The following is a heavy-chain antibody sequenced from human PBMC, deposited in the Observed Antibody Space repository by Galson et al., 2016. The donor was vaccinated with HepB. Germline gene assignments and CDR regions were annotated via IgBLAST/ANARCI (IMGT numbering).Heavy chain of an antibody. CDR1: GYSFTTYW. CDR2: IDPKDSYT. J-gene: IGHJ1*01. V-gene: IGHV5-10-1*01. Sequence: QSGAEVKKPGESLRISCDVSGYSFTTYWISWVRQMPGKGLEWMGRIDPKDSYTNYSPSFQGHVTISVDKSISAAYLQWSSLKASDTAMYYCARMEAAAGISFRGHWGQGTLVTVSS. D-gene: IGHD6-25*01. CDR3: ARMEAAAGISFRGH.